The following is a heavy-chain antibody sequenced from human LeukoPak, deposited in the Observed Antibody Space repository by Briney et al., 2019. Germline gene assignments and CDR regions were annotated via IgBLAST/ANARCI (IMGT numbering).Heavy chain of an antibody. CDR3: PKGCASTSCYTSEY. CDR2: ISGSGGST. CDR1: GFTFSSYA. Sequence: HAGGSLRLSCAASGFTFSSYAMSWVRQAPGKGLEWVSAISGSGGSTYYADSVKGRFTISRDNSKNTLYLQMNSLRAEDTAVYYCPKGCASTSCYTSEYWGQGTLVTVSS. V-gene: IGHV3-23*01. D-gene: IGHD2-2*02. J-gene: IGHJ4*02.